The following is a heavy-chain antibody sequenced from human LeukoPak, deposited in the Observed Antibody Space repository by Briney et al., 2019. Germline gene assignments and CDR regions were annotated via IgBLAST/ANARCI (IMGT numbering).Heavy chain of an antibody. Sequence: GSLRLSCAASGFTFSSYWMSWVRQAPGKGLEWVANIKQDGSEKYYVDSVKGRFTISRDNAKNSLYLQMNSLRAEDTAVYYCARIRYFDWLSDYFDYWGQGTLVTVSS. CDR2: IKQDGSEK. J-gene: IGHJ4*02. CDR3: ARIRYFDWLSDYFDY. CDR1: GFTFSSYW. D-gene: IGHD3-9*01. V-gene: IGHV3-7*01.